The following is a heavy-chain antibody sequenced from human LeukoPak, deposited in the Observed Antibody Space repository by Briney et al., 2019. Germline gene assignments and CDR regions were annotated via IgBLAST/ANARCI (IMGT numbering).Heavy chain of an antibody. CDR2: ISSSSTYI. CDR1: GFTFSSYT. J-gene: IGHJ4*02. CDR3: ARDSSSVVVPATDY. D-gene: IGHD2-2*01. V-gene: IGHV3-21*01. Sequence: GGSLRLSCAASGFTFSSYTMNWVRQAPGKGLEWVSSISSSSTYIYYADSVKGRFTISRDNAKNSLYLQMNSLRAEGTAVYYCARDSSSVVVPATDYWGQGTLVTVSS.